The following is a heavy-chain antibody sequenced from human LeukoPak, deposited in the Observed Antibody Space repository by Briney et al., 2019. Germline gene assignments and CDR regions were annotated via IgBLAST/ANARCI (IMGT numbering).Heavy chain of an antibody. D-gene: IGHD1-26*01. V-gene: IGHV4-30-4*01. J-gene: IGHJ3*02. CDR2: IYYSGST. CDR1: GGSIRSDNYY. CDR3: ARENWESAFDI. Sequence: VQLQESGPGLVKPSQTLSLTCTVSGGSIRSDNYYWSWIRQPPGKVLEWIGYIYYSGSTYYNPSLKSRVTISVDTSKSQFSLRLSSVTAADTAVYYCARENWESAFDIWGQGTMVTVSS.